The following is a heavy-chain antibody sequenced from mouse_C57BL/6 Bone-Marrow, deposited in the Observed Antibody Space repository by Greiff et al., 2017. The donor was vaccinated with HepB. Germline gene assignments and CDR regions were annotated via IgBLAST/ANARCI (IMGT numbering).Heavy chain of an antibody. J-gene: IGHJ2*01. CDR2: ISYDGSN. Sequence: DVKLQESGPGLVKPSQSLSLTCSVTGYSITSGYYWNWIRQFPGNKLEWMGYISYDGSNNYNPSLKNRISITRDTSKNQFFLKLNSVTTEDTATYYCARDRIYYDYDYFDYWGQGTTLTVSS. CDR3: ARDRIYYDYDYFDY. CDR1: GYSITSGYY. V-gene: IGHV3-6*01. D-gene: IGHD2-4*01.